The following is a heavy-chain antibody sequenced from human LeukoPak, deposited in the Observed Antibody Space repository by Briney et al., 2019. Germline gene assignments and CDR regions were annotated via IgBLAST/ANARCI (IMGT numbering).Heavy chain of an antibody. D-gene: IGHD3-10*01. CDR3: ARTRPYYGSGSYYRDRIFDY. CDR2: ISSSSSYI. J-gene: IGHJ4*02. Sequence: GGSLRLSCAASGFTFSSYSMNWVRQAPGKGLEWVSSISSSSSYIYYADSVKGRFTISRDNAKNSLYLQMNSLRAEDTAVYYCARTRPYYGSGSYYRDRIFDYWGQGTLVTVSS. CDR1: GFTFSSYS. V-gene: IGHV3-21*01.